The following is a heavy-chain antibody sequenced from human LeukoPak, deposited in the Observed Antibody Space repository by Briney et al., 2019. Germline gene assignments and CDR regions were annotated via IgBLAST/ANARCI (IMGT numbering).Heavy chain of an antibody. V-gene: IGHV4-59*12. Sequence: KSSETLSLTCTVSGGSISSYYWSWIRQPPGKGLEWIGEIYHSGSTNYNPSLKSRVTISVDKSKNQFSLKLSSVTAADTAVYYCARGFYDILTGYSTGVDYWGQGTLVTVSS. J-gene: IGHJ4*02. CDR1: GGSISSYY. D-gene: IGHD3-9*01. CDR3: ARGFYDILTGYSTGVDY. CDR2: IYHSGST.